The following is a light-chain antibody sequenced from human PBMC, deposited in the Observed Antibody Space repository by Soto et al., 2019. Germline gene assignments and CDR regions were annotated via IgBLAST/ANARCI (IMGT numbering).Light chain of an antibody. CDR1: MTISSS. Sequence: DIQMTQSPSTLSGSVGVRVTITCRASMTISSSLAWYQQRAGKAPKFLIYAAPTLQSGAPSRFSGSGSGTEFALTISSLQPEDSATYYCQQLKSYPLTFGGGTKVDIK. CDR3: QQLKSYPLT. CDR2: AAP. J-gene: IGKJ4*01. V-gene: IGKV1-9*01.